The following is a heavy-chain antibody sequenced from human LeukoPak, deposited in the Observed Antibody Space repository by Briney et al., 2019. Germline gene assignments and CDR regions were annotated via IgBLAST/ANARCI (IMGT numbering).Heavy chain of an antibody. D-gene: IGHD2-2*01. CDR3: ARDQMVVPAATYYYYYYMDV. CDR1: GFTFSSYA. V-gene: IGHV3-30-3*01. Sequence: PGGSLRLSCAASGFTFSSYAMHWVRQAPGKGLEWVAVISYDGSNKYYADSVKGRFTISRDNSKNTLYLQMNSLRAEDTAVYYCARDQMVVPAATYYYYYYMDVWGKGTTVTVSS. CDR2: ISYDGSNK. J-gene: IGHJ6*03.